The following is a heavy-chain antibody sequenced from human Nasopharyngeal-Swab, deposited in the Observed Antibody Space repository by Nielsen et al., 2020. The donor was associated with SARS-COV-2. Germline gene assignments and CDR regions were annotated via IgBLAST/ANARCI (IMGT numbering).Heavy chain of an antibody. CDR1: GYTFTSHY. V-gene: IGHV1-46*01. D-gene: IGHD3-3*01. CDR2: INPSGGGT. J-gene: IGHJ6*02. Sequence: AAEKVSCKASGYTFTSHYMHWVRQAPGQGLEWIGIINPSGGGTTYAQKFQGRVTMTRDTSTSTVYMELSSLRSEDTAVYYCARSYYDFWSGYLEYYYGMDVWGQGTTVTVSS. CDR3: ARSYYDFWSGYLEYYYGMDV.